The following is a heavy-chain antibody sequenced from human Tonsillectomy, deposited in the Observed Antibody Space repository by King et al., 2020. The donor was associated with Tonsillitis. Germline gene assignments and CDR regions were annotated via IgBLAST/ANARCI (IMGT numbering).Heavy chain of an antibody. CDR3: ARGDDSSGYYWSFDY. Sequence: VQLVESGGGVVKPGRSLRLSCAAAAFTFSTDGMHWVRQAPGKGMEWVAVISYDGSNTYYADSVKGRFTISRDKSKNTLFLRMNSLRAEDTAVYYCARGDDSSGYYWSFDYWGQGTLVTVSS. V-gene: IGHV3-33*05. CDR2: ISYDGSNT. D-gene: IGHD3-22*01. J-gene: IGHJ4*02. CDR1: AFTFSTDG.